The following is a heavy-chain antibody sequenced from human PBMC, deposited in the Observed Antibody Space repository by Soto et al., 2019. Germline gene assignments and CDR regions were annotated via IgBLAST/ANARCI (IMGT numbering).Heavy chain of an antibody. V-gene: IGHV1-24*01. CDR3: ARDLGGRSGYDPGYYYNGMDA. CDR2: FDPEDGET. Sequence: ASVKVSCKVSGYTLTELSMHWVRQAPGKGLEWMGGFDPEDGETIYAQKFQGRVTMTEDTSTDTAYMELSSLRSEDTAEYYCARDLGGRSGYDPGYYYNGMDAWGQATTVTVSS. CDR1: GYTLTELS. D-gene: IGHD5-12*01. J-gene: IGHJ6*02.